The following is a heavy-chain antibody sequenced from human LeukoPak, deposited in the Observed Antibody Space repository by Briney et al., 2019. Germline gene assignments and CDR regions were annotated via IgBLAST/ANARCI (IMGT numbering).Heavy chain of an antibody. D-gene: IGHD3-10*01. J-gene: IGHJ3*02. Sequence: GGSLRLSCAASGFTFSSYAMHWVRQAPGKGLEWVTVISYDGNSKYYADSVKGRFTISRDNAKNSLYLQMNSLRAEDTAVYYCARGNRLLWFGEHAFDIWGQGTMVTVSS. V-gene: IGHV3-30*04. CDR2: ISYDGNSK. CDR3: ARGNRLLWFGEHAFDI. CDR1: GFTFSSYA.